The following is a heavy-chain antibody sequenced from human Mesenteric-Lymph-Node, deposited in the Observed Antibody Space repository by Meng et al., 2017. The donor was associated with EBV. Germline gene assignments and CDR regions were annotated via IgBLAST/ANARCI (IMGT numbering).Heavy chain of an antibody. CDR3: AREGEVGYYESSGYYY. V-gene: IGHV4-4*02. Sequence: VQSTESGPGLVKPSGTLSLTCAVSGGSISSSNWWTWVRQPPGKGLEWIGEIFPTGGTNYNPSLKSRLTISVDKSKNQFSLKLSSVTAADTAVYYCAREGEVGYYESSGYYYWGQGTLVTVSS. J-gene: IGHJ4*02. D-gene: IGHD3-22*01. CDR1: GGSISSSNW. CDR2: IFPTGGT.